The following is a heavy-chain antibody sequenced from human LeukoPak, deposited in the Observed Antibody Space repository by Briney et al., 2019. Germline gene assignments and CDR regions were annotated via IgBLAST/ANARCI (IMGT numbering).Heavy chain of an antibody. J-gene: IGHJ4*02. D-gene: IGHD2-21*01. CDR3: ATRAYSGSSPTG. Sequence: GESLQISCKASGSTFTTSWIGGVRPLPGKGLEGMGIIYPADFDTIYGPSFQGQVSISADVSISTAYLQWSSLRASDSAMYYCATRAYSGSSPTGWGQGTLVTVSS. CDR2: IYPADFDT. CDR1: GSTFTTSW. V-gene: IGHV5-51*01.